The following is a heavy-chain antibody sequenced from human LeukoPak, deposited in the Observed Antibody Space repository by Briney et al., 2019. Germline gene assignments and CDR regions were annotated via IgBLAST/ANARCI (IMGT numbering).Heavy chain of an antibody. CDR2: INHSGST. CDR3: ARWSGWYDGKLFDY. J-gene: IGHJ4*02. V-gene: IGHV4-34*01. D-gene: IGHD6-19*01. Sequence: SETLSLTCAVYGGSFSGYYWSWIRQPPGKGLEWIGEINHSGSTNYNPSLKSRVTISVDTSKNQFSLQLSSVTAADTAVYYCARWSGWYDGKLFDYWGQGTLVTVSS. CDR1: GGSFSGYY.